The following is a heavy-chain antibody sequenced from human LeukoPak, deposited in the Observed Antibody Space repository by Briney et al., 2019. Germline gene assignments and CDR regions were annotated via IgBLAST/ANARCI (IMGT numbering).Heavy chain of an antibody. Sequence: PGGSLRLSCAASGFTFSSYAMHWVRQAPGKGLEWVAVISYDGSNKYYADSVKGRFTISRDNSKNTLYLQMNSLRAEDTAVYYCARVPYYYDSSGYYYWYYFDYWGQGTLVTVSS. V-gene: IGHV3-30-3*01. D-gene: IGHD3-22*01. CDR1: GFTFSSYA. CDR3: ARVPYYYDSSGYYYWYYFDY. J-gene: IGHJ4*02. CDR2: ISYDGSNK.